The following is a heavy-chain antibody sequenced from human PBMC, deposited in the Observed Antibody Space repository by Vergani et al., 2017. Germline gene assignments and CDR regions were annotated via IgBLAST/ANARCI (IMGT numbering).Heavy chain of an antibody. J-gene: IGHJ6*03. D-gene: IGHD2-2*01. CDR2: IIPIFGTA. V-gene: IGHV1-69*01. CDR3: ARDRGGFVRGGPAAKASYYYYYMDV. CDR1: GGTFSSYA. Sequence: QVQLVQSGAEVKKPGSSVKVSCKASGGTFSSYAISWVRQAPGQGLEWMGGIIPIFGTANYAQKFQGRVKISADESTSPAYMELSSLRSEDTAVYYCARDRGGFVRGGPAAKASYYYYYMDVWGKGP.